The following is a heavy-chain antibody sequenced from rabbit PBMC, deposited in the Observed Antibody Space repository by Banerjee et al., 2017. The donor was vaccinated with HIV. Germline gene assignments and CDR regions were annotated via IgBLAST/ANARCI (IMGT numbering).Heavy chain of an antibody. CDR1: GFSFTSGYW. CDR3: ARGAL. J-gene: IGHJ4*01. Sequence: QEQLEESGGDLVKPEGSLTLTCTASGFSFTSGYWICWVRQAPGKGPEWIACIDAGDGSTDYASWAKGRFTISKTSSTTVTLQMTSLTAADTATYFCARGALWGPGTLVTVS. V-gene: IGHV1S45*01. CDR2: IDAGDGST.